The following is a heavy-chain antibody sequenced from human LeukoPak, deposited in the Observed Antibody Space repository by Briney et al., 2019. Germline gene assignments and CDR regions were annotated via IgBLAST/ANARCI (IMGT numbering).Heavy chain of an antibody. V-gene: IGHV4-38-2*01. CDR1: GYSISSGYY. CDR3: SSACYHCLVDY. D-gene: IGHD5-12*01. J-gene: IGHJ4*02. CDR2: IYHSGST. Sequence: SETLSLTCAVSGYSISSGYYWGWIRQPPGKGLEWIGSIYHSGSTYYNPSLKSRVTMSVDTSKNQFSLKLSSVTAADTAVYYCSSACYHCLVDYWGQGTLVTVSS.